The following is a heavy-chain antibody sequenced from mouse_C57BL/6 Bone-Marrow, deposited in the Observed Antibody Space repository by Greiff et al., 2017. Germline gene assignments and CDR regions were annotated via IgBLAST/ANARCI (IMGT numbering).Heavy chain of an antibody. CDR2: ISSGGSYT. D-gene: IGHD1-1*01. CDR1: GFTFSSYG. J-gene: IGHJ3*01. Sequence: EVQVVEPGGDLVKPGGSLKLSCEASGFTFSSYGMSWVRQTPDKRLEWVATISSGGSYTYYPDSVKGRFTISRDNAKNTLYLQMSSLKSEDTAMYYCARRHYYGNPAWFAYWGRGTLVTVSA. V-gene: IGHV5-6*01. CDR3: ARRHYYGNPAWFAY.